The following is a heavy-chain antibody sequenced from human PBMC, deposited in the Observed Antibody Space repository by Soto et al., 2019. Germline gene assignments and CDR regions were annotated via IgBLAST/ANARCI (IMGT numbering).Heavy chain of an antibody. CDR1: GGTFSSHA. CDR2: IIPIFGTA. V-gene: IGHV1-69*13. Sequence: SVKVSCKASGGTFSSHAISWVRQAPGQGLEWMGGIIPIFGTANYAQKFQGRVTITADESTSTAYMELSSLRSEDTAVYYCARFLEWLSIFDYWGQGTLVTVSS. CDR3: ARFLEWLSIFDY. D-gene: IGHD3-3*01. J-gene: IGHJ4*02.